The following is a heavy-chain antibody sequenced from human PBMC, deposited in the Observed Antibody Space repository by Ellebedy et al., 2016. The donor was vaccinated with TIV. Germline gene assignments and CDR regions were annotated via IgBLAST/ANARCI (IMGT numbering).Heavy chain of an antibody. CDR3: ATEASSNYYRGVDY. CDR1: SDSISSYY. V-gene: IGHV4-4*07. Sequence: SETLSLTXTVSSDSISSYYWTWIRQPAGKGLEWIGRIYISGSTNYNPSLKSRVTMSVDTSKNQFSLNLTSVTAADTAVYYCATEASSNYYRGVDYWGQGTLATVSS. D-gene: IGHD4-11*01. CDR2: IYISGST. J-gene: IGHJ4*02.